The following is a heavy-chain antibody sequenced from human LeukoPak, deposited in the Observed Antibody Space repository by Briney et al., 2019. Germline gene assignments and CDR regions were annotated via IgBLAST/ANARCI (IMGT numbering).Heavy chain of an antibody. CDR1: GGSISSSSYY. V-gene: IGHV4-39*01. Sequence: SETLSLTCTVSGGSISSSSYYWGWIRQPPGKGLEWIGSIYYSGSTYYNPSLKSRVTISVDTSKNQFSLKLSSVTAADTAVYYCARWDSSPLLLQNYYYMDVWGKGTTVTVSS. CDR3: ARWDSSPLLLQNYYYMDV. D-gene: IGHD2-15*01. J-gene: IGHJ6*03. CDR2: IYYSGST.